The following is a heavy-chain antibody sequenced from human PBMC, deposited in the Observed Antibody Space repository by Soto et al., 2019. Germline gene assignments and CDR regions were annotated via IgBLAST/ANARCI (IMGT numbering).Heavy chain of an antibody. J-gene: IGHJ4*02. Sequence: EVQLVESGGGLVQPGGSLRLSCAASRFTVSSNYMSWVRQAPGKGLEWVSVIYSGGSTYYADSVKGRFTISRDNSKNTLYLQMNSLRAEDTAVYYCARRESGYDYVPFDYWGRGTLVTVSS. CDR2: IYSGGST. CDR1: RFTVSSNY. D-gene: IGHD5-12*01. V-gene: IGHV3-66*01. CDR3: ARRESGYDYVPFDY.